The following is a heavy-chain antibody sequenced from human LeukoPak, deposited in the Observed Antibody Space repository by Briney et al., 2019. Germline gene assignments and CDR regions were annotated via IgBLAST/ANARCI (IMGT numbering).Heavy chain of an antibody. Sequence: GASVKVSCKASGYTFTAYYMHWVRQAPGQGPEWMGWINPNSGGTDYAQKFQGRVTMTRDTSISTAYMELSSLTSDDTAVYYCARDGIYSRNFDAFDIWGQGTKVTVSS. J-gene: IGHJ3*02. V-gene: IGHV1-2*02. CDR1: GYTFTAYY. CDR3: ARDGIYSRNFDAFDI. D-gene: IGHD6-13*01. CDR2: INPNSGGT.